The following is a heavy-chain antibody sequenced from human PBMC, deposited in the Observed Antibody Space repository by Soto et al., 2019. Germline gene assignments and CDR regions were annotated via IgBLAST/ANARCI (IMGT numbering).Heavy chain of an antibody. V-gene: IGHV1-8*01. CDR1: GYTFTSYD. Sequence: GASVKVSCKASGYTFTSYDINWVRQATGQGIEWMGWMNPNSGNTGYAQKFQGRVTMTRNTSISTAYMELSRLRSEDTAVYYCACGHFRDIIDDWGEGSPVIVSS. CDR2: MNPNSGNT. D-gene: IGHD2-21*02. CDR3: ACGHFRDIIDD. J-gene: IGHJ1*01.